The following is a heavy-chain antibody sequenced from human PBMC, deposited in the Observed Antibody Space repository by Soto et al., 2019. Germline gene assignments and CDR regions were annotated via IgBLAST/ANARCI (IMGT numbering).Heavy chain of an antibody. CDR2: ISWNSGSI. V-gene: IGHV3-9*01. CDR1: GFTFDDYA. CDR3: AKDISFSDGGYFDY. J-gene: IGHJ4*02. D-gene: IGHD3-16*01. Sequence: DVQLVESGGGLVQPGRSLRLSCAASGFTFDDYAMHWVRQAPGKGLEWVSGISWNSGSIGYADSVKGRFTISRDNAKNSLYLQMNSLRAEDTALYYCAKDISFSDGGYFDYWGQGTLVTVSS.